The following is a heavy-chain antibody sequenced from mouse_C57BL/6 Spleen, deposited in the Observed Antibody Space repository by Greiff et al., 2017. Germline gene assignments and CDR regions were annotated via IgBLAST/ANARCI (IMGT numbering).Heavy chain of an antibody. D-gene: IGHD1-1*01. CDR1: GFTFSDYG. CDR2: ISSGSSTI. CDR3: ARGGECITEYFDY. J-gene: IGHJ2*01. Sequence: EVKLMESGGGLVKPGGSLKLSCAASGFTFSDYGMHWVRQAPEKGLEWVAYISSGSSTIYYADTVKGRFTISRDNAKNTLFLQMTSLRSEDTAMYYCARGGECITEYFDYWGQGTTLTVSS. V-gene: IGHV5-17*01.